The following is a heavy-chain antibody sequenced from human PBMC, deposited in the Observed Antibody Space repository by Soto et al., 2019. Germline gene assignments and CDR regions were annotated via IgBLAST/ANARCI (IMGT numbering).Heavy chain of an antibody. CDR1: GYTFTSYG. V-gene: IGHV1-18*04. CDR2: ISPLKGRT. J-gene: IGHJ1*01. D-gene: IGHD4-17*01. Sequence: QVQLVQSGPDLKRPGASMKVSCKASGYTFTSYGISWVRQAPGQGLEWMAWISPLKGRTQYSQKAQGRVTLSTDTSSNTAYMAMTTLRVDDTAVYYCAMAYGDRPEYFKHWGQGTLVTVS. CDR3: AMAYGDRPEYFKH.